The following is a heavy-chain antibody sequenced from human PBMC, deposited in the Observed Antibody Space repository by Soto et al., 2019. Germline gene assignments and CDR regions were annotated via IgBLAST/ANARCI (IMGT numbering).Heavy chain of an antibody. CDR3: ARQRRGGNSVWGPPHLINFDY. CDR1: GGSISSGGYY. V-gene: IGHV4-31*03. Sequence: SETLSLTCTVSGGSISSGGYYWSWIRQHPGKGLEWIGYIYYSGSTYYNPSLKSRVTISVDTSKNQFSLKLSSVTAADTAVYYCARQRRGGNSVWGPPHLINFDYWGQGTLVTVSS. CDR2: IYYSGST. D-gene: IGHD2-21*02. J-gene: IGHJ4*02.